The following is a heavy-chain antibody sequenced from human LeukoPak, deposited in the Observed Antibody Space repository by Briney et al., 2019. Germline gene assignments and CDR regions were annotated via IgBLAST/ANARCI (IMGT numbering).Heavy chain of an antibody. CDR1: GFTFSSYS. D-gene: IGHD6-6*01. J-gene: IGHJ4*02. V-gene: IGHV3-21*01. Sequence: GGSLRLSCAASGFTFSSYSMNWVRQAPGKGLEWVSSISSSSSYIYYADSVKGRFTVSRDNAKNSLYLQMNSLRAEDTAVYYCARDLYQLLGLEYSSSSRFDYWGQGTLVTVAS. CDR3: ARDLYQLLGLEYSSSSRFDY. CDR2: ISSSSSYI.